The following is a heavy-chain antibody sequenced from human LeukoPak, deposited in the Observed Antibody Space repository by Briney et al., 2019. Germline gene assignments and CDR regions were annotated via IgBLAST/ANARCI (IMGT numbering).Heavy chain of an antibody. Sequence: SETLSLTCTVSGGSISSSSYYWGWIRQPPGKGLEWIGYIYYSGSTNYNPSLKSRVTISVDTSKNQFSLKLSSVTAADTAVYYCARDKQWLADWGQGTLVTVSS. CDR1: GGSISSSSYY. D-gene: IGHD6-19*01. CDR2: IYYSGST. CDR3: ARDKQWLAD. J-gene: IGHJ4*02. V-gene: IGHV4-61*01.